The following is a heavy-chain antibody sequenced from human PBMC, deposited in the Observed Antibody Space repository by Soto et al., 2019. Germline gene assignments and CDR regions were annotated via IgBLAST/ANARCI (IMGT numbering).Heavy chain of an antibody. CDR1: GGSFTSNNW. Sequence: SETLSLTCAVSGGSFTSNNWWTWVRQPPGQGLEWIGEIYRTGSTNYNPSLKSRVTISLDKTENQFSLKVTSLTAADTAVYYCASRDPGTSVDYWGQGTLVTVSS. V-gene: IGHV4-4*02. CDR2: IYRTGST. D-gene: IGHD1-7*01. J-gene: IGHJ4*02. CDR3: ASRDPGTSVDY.